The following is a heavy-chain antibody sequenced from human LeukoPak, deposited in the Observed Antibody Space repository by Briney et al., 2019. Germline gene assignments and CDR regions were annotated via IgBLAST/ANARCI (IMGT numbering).Heavy chain of an antibody. Sequence: TGGSLQLSCAASGFTFSSYSLNWVRQAPGKGLEWVSSINSRGDGKYYADSVTGRFTISRDNARNSLSLEMRDLRAEDTAVYYCARAVGYNIVGGYGNLYWGQGTLVTVSS. CDR3: ARAVGYNIVGGYGNLY. J-gene: IGHJ4*02. CDR1: GFTFSSYS. V-gene: IGHV3-21*01. CDR2: INSRGDGK. D-gene: IGHD2-21*01.